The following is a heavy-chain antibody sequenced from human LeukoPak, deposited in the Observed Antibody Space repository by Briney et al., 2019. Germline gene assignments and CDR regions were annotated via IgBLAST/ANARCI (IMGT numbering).Heavy chain of an antibody. J-gene: IGHJ4*02. D-gene: IGHD2-2*02. V-gene: IGHV3-15*07. CDR1: GFPFSNAW. CDR3: TTDYTDSPLNGDFDY. CDR2: IKSKTDGGTT. Sequence: PGGSLRLSCAASGFPFSNAWMNWVRQAPGKGLEWVGRIKSKTDGGTTDYAAPVKGRFTISRDDSKNTLYLQMNSLKTEDTAVYYCTTDYTDSPLNGDFDYWGQGTLVTVSS.